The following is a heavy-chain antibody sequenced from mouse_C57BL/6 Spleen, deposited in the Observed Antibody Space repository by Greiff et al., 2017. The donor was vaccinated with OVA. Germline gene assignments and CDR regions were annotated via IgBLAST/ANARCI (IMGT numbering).Heavy chain of an antibody. CDR2: IYPGDGDT. D-gene: IGHD1-1*01. CDR1: GYAFSSSW. CDR3: AREGSSYSWYFDV. Sequence: VKLQQSGPELVKPGASVKISCKASGYAFSSSWMNWVKQRPGKGLEWIGRIYPGDGDTNYNGKFKGKATLTADKSSSTAYMQLSSLTSEDSAVYFCAREGSSYSWYFDVWGTGTTVTVSS. J-gene: IGHJ1*03. V-gene: IGHV1-82*01.